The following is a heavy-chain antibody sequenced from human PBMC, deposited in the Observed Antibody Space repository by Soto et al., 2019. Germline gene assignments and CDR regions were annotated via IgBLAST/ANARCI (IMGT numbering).Heavy chain of an antibody. V-gene: IGHV1-8*01. CDR1: GYTFTSYD. CDR2: MNPNSGNT. J-gene: IGHJ6*03. CDR3: ALAHSSTIFGVVTDIYYYYYYMDV. D-gene: IGHD3-3*01. Sequence: ASVKVSCKASGYTFTSYDINWVRQATGQGLEWMGWMNPNSGNTGYAQKFQGRVTMTRNTSISTAYMELSSRRSEDTAVYYCALAHSSTIFGVVTDIYYYYYYMDVWGKGTTVTVSS.